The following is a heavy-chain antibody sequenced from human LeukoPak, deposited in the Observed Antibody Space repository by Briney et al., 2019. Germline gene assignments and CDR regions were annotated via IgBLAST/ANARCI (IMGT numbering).Heavy chain of an antibody. Sequence: ASETLSLTCAVYDESFRGYYWSWIRQPPGKGLEWIGGISHFGITNYNPSLESRVTISLDTPRNQFSLNVTSVTATDTAVYYCVXGRXXXESXXXLDYWGXGX. CDR1: DESFRGYY. J-gene: IGHJ4*01. CDR2: ISHFGIT. V-gene: IGHV4-34*01. CDR3: VXGRXXXESXXXLDY.